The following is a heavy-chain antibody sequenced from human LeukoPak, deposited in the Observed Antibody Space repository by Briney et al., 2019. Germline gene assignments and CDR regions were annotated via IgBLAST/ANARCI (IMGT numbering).Heavy chain of an antibody. J-gene: IGHJ4*02. CDR1: GFTFSSYA. CDR3: AKRPNYGGNSGSYFDY. Sequence: GASLRLSCAASGFTFSSYAMSWVRQAPGKGLEWVSTISGGGGGTYYADSVKGRFTISRDNSKNTLYLQMISLRAEDTAVYYCAKRPNYGGNSGSYFDYWGQGTLVTVSS. V-gene: IGHV3-23*01. D-gene: IGHD4-23*01. CDR2: ISGGGGGT.